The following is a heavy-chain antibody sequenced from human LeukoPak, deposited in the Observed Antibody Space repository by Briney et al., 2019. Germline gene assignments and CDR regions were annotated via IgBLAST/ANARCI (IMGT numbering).Heavy chain of an antibody. CDR2: IYSGGST. CDR3: AGVTAQLPDY. V-gene: IGHV3-66*01. CDR1: GFTVSSNY. D-gene: IGHD6-19*01. Sequence: AGGSLRLSCAASGFTVSSNYTSWVRQAPGKGLEWVSVIYSGGSTYYADSVKGRFTISRDNSKNTLYLQMNSLRAEDTAVYYCAGVTAQLPDYWGQGTLVTVSS. J-gene: IGHJ4*02.